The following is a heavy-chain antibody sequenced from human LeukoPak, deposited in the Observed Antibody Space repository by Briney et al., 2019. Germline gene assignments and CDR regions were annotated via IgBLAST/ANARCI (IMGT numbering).Heavy chain of an antibody. CDR3: ARDRAGITIFGVPIPGVMDV. CDR1: GFTFSSYS. CDR2: ISSSSSTI. V-gene: IGHV3-48*04. Sequence: GGSLRLSCAASGFTFSSYSMNWVRQAPGKGLEWVSYISSSSSTIYYADSVKGRFTISRDNAKNSLYLQMNSLRAEDTAVYYCARDRAGITIFGVPIPGVMDVWGKGTTVTVSS. J-gene: IGHJ6*04. D-gene: IGHD3-3*01.